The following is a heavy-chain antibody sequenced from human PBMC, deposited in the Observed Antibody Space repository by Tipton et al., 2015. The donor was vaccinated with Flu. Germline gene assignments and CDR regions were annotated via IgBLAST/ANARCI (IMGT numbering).Heavy chain of an antibody. D-gene: IGHD3-22*01. CDR1: DDSISSGSYY. Sequence: TLSLTCTVSDDSISSGSYYWSWIRQPAGKGLEWIGRIYTSGSTNYNPSLKSRVTISVDTSKNQFSLKLSSVTAADTAVYYCARVRSYYDSSGYYYAFDYWGQGTLVTVSS. V-gene: IGHV4-61*02. CDR2: IYTSGST. J-gene: IGHJ4*02. CDR3: ARVRSYYDSSGYYYAFDY.